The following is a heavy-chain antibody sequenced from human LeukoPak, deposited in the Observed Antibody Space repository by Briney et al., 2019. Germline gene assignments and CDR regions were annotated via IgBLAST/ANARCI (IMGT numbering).Heavy chain of an antibody. CDR3: ARGSLGYCNSGSCYRFDY. D-gene: IGHD2-15*01. Sequence: SESLSLTCAVYGGSFSGYYWSWVRQPPGKGLEWVGEINHSGSTNYNPSLKSRVTISGDTSKNQFSLKMSSVSAADTAVYYCARGSLGYCNSGSCYRFDYCCQGTLVIVSS. V-gene: IGHV4-34*01. J-gene: IGHJ4*02. CDR1: GGSFSGYY. CDR2: INHSGST.